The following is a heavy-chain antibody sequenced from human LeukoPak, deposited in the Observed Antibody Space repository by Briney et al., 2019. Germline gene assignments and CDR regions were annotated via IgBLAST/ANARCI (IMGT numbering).Heavy chain of an antibody. J-gene: IGHJ4*02. CDR2: ISYDGSNK. V-gene: IGHV3-30*18. D-gene: IGHD6-13*01. Sequence: PGRSLRLSCAASGFTFSNYGMHWVRQAQGKGLEWLALISYDGSNKYFADSVKGRFTISRDNSKNTLYLQMHSLRAEDTAVYYCAKDNVAAAGRYFDYWGQGTLVTVSS. CDR1: GFTFSNYG. CDR3: AKDNVAAAGRYFDY.